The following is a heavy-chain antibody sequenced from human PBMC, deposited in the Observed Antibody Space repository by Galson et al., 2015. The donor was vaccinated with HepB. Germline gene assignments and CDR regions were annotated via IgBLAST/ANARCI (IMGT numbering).Heavy chain of an antibody. CDR1: GYTFTSYY. V-gene: IGHV1-46*01. CDR3: ARDRAVTDVNYYYYGMDV. CDR2: INPSGGST. D-gene: IGHD4-17*01. Sequence: SVKVSCKASGYTFTSYYMHWVRQAPGQGLEWMGIINPSGGSTSYAQKFQGRVTMTRDTSTSTVYMELSSLRSEDTAVYYCARDRAVTDVNYYYYGMDVWGQGTTVTVSS. J-gene: IGHJ6*02.